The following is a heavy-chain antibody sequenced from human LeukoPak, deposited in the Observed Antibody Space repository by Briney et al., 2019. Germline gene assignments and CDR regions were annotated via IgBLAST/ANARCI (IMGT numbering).Heavy chain of an antibody. CDR1: GFTFSTYA. CDR3: ARGPMIVVDAEHTFDY. J-gene: IGHJ4*02. D-gene: IGHD3-22*01. CDR2: ISYDGSNK. V-gene: IGHV3-30-3*01. Sequence: PGGSLRLSCAASGFTFSTYAMQWVRQAPGKGLEWVAVISYDGSNKYYADSVKGRFTISRDNSKNTLYLQMNSLRPEDTAVYYCARGPMIVVDAEHTFDYWGQGTLVTVSS.